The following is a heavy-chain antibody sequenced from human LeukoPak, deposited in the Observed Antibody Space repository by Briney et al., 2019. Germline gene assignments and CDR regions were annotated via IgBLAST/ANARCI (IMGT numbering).Heavy chain of an antibody. Sequence: GGSLRLSWAASGFTFSSHGMSRVRQAPGKGLEWVSAISGSGGSTYYADSVKGRFTISRDNSKNTLYLQMNSLSAEDTAVYYCAKHAGTDFYYYMDVWGKGTTVTVSS. D-gene: IGHD6-13*01. CDR2: ISGSGGST. J-gene: IGHJ6*03. CDR1: GFTFSSHG. V-gene: IGHV3-23*01. CDR3: AKHAGTDFYYYMDV.